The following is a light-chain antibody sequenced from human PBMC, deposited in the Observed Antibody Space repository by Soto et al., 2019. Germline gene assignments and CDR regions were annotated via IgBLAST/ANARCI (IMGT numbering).Light chain of an antibody. CDR2: GAS. CDR3: QQYNNWPPT. Sequence: EIVMTQSPATLSVSPGERATLSCRASQSVSSNLAWYQQKPGQAPRLLIYGASTRATGIPARFSGSGSGTEFTLTINSLQFEDFAVYYCQQYNNWPPTFGQGTKVEIK. J-gene: IGKJ1*01. V-gene: IGKV3D-15*01. CDR1: QSVSSN.